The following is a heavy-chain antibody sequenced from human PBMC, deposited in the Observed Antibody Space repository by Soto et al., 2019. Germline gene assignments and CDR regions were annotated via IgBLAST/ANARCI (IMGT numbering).Heavy chain of an antibody. D-gene: IGHD6-13*01. J-gene: IGHJ6*04. CDR1: GFTFDDYA. V-gene: IGHV3-9*01. CDR2: TSRNSGSI. Sequence: GGALRLSCAASGFTFDDYAMHWVRQAPGKGLEWVSGTSRNSGSIGYADSVKGRFTISRDNAKNSLYLQMNSLRAEDTALYYCAKGSLYNIAAADLDVWGKGTMVTVSS. CDR3: AKGSLYNIAAADLDV.